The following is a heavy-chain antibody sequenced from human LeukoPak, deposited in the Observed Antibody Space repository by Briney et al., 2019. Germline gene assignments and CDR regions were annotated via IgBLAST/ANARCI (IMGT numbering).Heavy chain of an antibody. CDR3: ARTSRHFYGSGTNLTPWPAGMDV. D-gene: IGHD3-10*01. J-gene: IGHJ6*02. Sequence: SETLSLTCTVSGGSMSGFFWTWIRQPPGRELEWIGTIYYTGSSTKYNPSLKSRVTISVDTSKSQFSLTLNSATAADTAVYYCARTSRHFYGSGTNLTPWPAGMDVWGQGTTVTVSS. CDR1: GGSMSGFF. CDR2: IYYTGSST. V-gene: IGHV4-59*01.